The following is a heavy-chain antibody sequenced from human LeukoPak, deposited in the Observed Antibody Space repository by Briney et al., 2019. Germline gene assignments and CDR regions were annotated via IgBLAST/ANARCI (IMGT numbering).Heavy chain of an antibody. CDR3: AKELRMVRGVFSFYFDY. Sequence: NPGGSLRLSCAASGFTFSDYGMHWVRQAPGKGLEWVTVISFDGSSQSYADSVKGRFTVSRDNSKNMVYLQMNSLRAEDTAVYYCAKELRMVRGVFSFYFDYWGQGTLVTVSS. CDR2: ISFDGSSQ. D-gene: IGHD3-10*01. CDR1: GFTFSDYG. J-gene: IGHJ4*02. V-gene: IGHV3-30*18.